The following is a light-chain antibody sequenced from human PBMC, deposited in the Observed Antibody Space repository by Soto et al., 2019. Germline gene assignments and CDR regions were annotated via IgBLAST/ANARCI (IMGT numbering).Light chain of an antibody. Sequence: DIQMTPSPSSLSASAGDRVIITCQASQDIRNHLNWYQQKPGQAPKLLIYDVSNLATGVPPKFHGGGSGTAFTLTISSLQPEVIATYYCQHYDDLVTFGGGTKVELK. V-gene: IGKV1-33*01. J-gene: IGKJ4*01. CDR2: DVS. CDR3: QHYDDLVT. CDR1: QDIRNH.